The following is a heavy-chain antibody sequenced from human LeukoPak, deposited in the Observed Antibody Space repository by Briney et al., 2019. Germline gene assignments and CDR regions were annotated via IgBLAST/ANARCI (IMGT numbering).Heavy chain of an antibody. CDR2: IQFTGST. Sequence: PSGTLSLNCDVSGGSISRLNWCSWVCQPPGKGLEWIGEIQFTGSTHYNPSLKSRVTISVDESRNQFSLKLSSVTAADTAVYYCARHMTVTGTRGFDYWGQGILVTVSS. CDR3: ARHMTVTGTRGFDY. D-gene: IGHD4-11*01. V-gene: IGHV4-4*02. J-gene: IGHJ4*02. CDR1: GGSISRLNW.